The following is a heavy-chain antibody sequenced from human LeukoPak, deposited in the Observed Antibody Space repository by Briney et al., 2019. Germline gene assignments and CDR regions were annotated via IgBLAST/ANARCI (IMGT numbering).Heavy chain of an antibody. D-gene: IGHD1-26*01. J-gene: IGHJ1*01. CDR1: GFTFSSYT. Sequence: GGSLRLSCAASGFTFSSYTMNWVRQAPGKGLEWVSSISSSSYIYYADSVKGRFTISRDNAKNSLYLQMDSLRAEDTAVYYCVVGATTNQHWGQGTLVTVSS. CDR3: VVGATTNQH. CDR2: ISSSSYI. V-gene: IGHV3-21*01.